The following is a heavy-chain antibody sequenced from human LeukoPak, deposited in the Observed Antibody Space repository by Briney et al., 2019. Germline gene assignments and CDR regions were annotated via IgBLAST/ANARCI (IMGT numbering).Heavy chain of an antibody. J-gene: IGHJ4*02. CDR1: GYTFTGYY. CDR2: INPNSGGT. Sequence: ASVKVSCKASGYTFTGYYMHWVRQAPGQGLAWMGRINPNSGGTKYAQKFQGRVTMTRDTSISTAYIELSRLRSDDTAVYYCARAETGTYYYDSSGSFDYWGQGTLVTVSS. CDR3: ARAETGTYYYDSSGSFDY. V-gene: IGHV1-2*06. D-gene: IGHD3-22*01.